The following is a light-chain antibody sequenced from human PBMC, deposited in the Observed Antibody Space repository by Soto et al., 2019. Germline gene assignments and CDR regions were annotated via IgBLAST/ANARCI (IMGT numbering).Light chain of an antibody. J-gene: IGKJ2*01. V-gene: IGKV1-5*03. Sequence: DIQMTQSPSTLSASVGDRVTITCRASQSIRNWLAWYQQKTGKAPKLLIYKASSLQSGVPSRYSGGGSETEYTLTISSLQPDDFETYYCQQYNSYPYTFGQGTKLEIK. CDR3: QQYNSYPYT. CDR1: QSIRNW. CDR2: KAS.